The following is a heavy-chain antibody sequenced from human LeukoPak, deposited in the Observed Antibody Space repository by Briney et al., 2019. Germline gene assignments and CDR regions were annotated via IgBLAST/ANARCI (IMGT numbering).Heavy chain of an antibody. J-gene: IGHJ4*02. CDR3: ARLGYYFHSSGYYYVDY. CDR1: GYSFTSYW. V-gene: IGHV5-51*01. D-gene: IGHD3-22*01. CDR2: IYPGDSDT. Sequence: PGESLEISCKGSGYSFTSYWIGWVRQMPGKGLEWMGIIYPGDSDTRYSPSFQGQVTISADKSISTAYLQWSSLKASDTAMYYCARLGYYFHSSGYYYVDYWGQGTLVTVSS.